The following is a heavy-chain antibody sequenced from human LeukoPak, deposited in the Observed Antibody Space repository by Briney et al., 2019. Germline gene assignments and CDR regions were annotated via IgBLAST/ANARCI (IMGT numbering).Heavy chain of an antibody. CDR3: ARSTAGFDY. V-gene: IGHV3-7*01. CDR2: IKKDGSEK. J-gene: IGHJ4*02. CDR1: GFTFNNYW. Sequence: GGSLRLSCAASGFTFNNYWMAWVRQAPGKGLEWVANIKKDGSEKYYVDSVKGRLTISRDNAKNSLYLQMNSLRVEDTAVYYCARSTAGFDYWGQGTLVTGSS. D-gene: IGHD1-1*01.